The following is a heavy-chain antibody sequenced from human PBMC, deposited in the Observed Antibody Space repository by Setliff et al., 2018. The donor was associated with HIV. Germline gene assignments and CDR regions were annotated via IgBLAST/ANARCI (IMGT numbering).Heavy chain of an antibody. D-gene: IGHD5-18*01. V-gene: IGHV1-69*06. CDR3: AAGYSYELLSSYYFDY. CDR2: IIPIFRTT. J-gene: IGHJ4*02. CDR1: GGTFSNYA. Sequence: SVKVSCKASGGTFSNYAISWVRQAPGQGLEWMARIIPIFRTTNYAQKFQGRVTITADKSTTTAYMDLSSLRYEDTAVYYCAAGYSYELLSSYYFDYLGQGTLVTVSS.